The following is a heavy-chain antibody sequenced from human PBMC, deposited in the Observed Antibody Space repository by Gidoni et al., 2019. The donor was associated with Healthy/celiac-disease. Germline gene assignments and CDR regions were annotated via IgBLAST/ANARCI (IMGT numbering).Heavy chain of an antibody. CDR3: AKDRVSDFWSGYYYYYYGMDV. Sequence: EVQLVESGGGLVQPGGSLRLSCAASGFTFSSYAMSWVRQAPGKGLEWVSAIIGSGGSTYYADSVKGRFTISRDNSKNTLYLQMNSLRAEDTAVYYCAKDRVSDFWSGYYYYYYGMDVWGQGTTVTVSS. D-gene: IGHD3-3*01. CDR2: IIGSGGST. V-gene: IGHV3-23*04. CDR1: GFTFSSYA. J-gene: IGHJ6*02.